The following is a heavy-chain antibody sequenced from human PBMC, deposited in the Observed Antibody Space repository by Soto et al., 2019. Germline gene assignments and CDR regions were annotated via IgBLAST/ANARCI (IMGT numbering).Heavy chain of an antibody. Sequence: QVHLVQSGAEVKKPGASVKVSCKASGYTLTRYGITWVRQAPGQGLEWMGSISAYNANTNYAQKLKGRLTMTTDTSTSTAYMELRSLTSDDMVVYYCAREVFRYFDLWGRGTLVSVSS. CDR3: AREVFRYFDL. D-gene: IGHD1-20*01. V-gene: IGHV1-18*03. J-gene: IGHJ2*01. CDR1: GYTLTRYG. CDR2: ISAYNANT.